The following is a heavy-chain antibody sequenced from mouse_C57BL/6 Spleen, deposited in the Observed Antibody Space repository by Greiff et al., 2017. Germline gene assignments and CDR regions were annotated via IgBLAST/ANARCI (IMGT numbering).Heavy chain of an antibody. V-gene: IGHV3-6*01. Sequence: EESGPGLVKPSQSLSLTCSVTGYSITSGYYWNWIRQFPGNKLEWMGYISYDGSNNYNPSLKNRISITRDTSKNQFFLKLNSVTTEDTATYYCARAAGPNWYFDVWGTGTTVTVSS. D-gene: IGHD1-2*01. CDR3: ARAAGPNWYFDV. J-gene: IGHJ1*03. CDR2: ISYDGSN. CDR1: GYSITSGYY.